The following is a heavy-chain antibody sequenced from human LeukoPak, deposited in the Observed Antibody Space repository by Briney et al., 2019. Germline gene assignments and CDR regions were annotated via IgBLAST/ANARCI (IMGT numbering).Heavy chain of an antibody. V-gene: IGHV4-59*01. J-gene: IGHJ6*02. D-gene: IGHD2-15*01. Sequence: SETLSLTCTVPGGSISSYYWSWIRKPPGKGLEWLGYIYYSGSTNYNPSLKSRVTISVDTSKNQFSLKLSSVTAADTAVYYCARACGSGGSCYYYYGMDVWGQGTTVTVSS. CDR2: IYYSGST. CDR3: ARACGSGGSCYYYYGMDV. CDR1: GGSISSYY.